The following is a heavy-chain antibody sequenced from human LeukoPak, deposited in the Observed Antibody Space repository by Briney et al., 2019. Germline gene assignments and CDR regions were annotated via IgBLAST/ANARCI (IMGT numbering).Heavy chain of an antibody. J-gene: IGHJ4*02. CDR1: GGSISSGGYS. CDR2: IYHSGST. V-gene: IGHV4-30-2*01. CDR3: ARSGIQLWLPEN. Sequence: SQTLSLTCAVSGGSISSGGYSWSWIRQPPGKGLEWIGYIYHSGSTYYNPSLKSRVTISVDRSKNQFSLKLSSVTAADTAVYYCARSGIQLWLPENWGQGTLVTVSS. D-gene: IGHD5-18*01.